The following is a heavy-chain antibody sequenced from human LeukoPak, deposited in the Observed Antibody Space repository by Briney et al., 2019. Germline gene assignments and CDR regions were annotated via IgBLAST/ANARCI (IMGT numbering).Heavy chain of an antibody. CDR1: GFTFSSNY. J-gene: IGHJ4*02. V-gene: IGHV3-53*01. Sequence: GGSLRLSCAASGFTFSSNYMSWVRQAPGKGLGWVSVIYSGGSTYYSDSVKGRFTISRDNSNNPLYHEMNSLRAEDTAVYYCARFALWDCSSTSCPDYWGQGTLVTVSS. D-gene: IGHD2-2*01. CDR3: ARFALWDCSSTSCPDY. CDR2: IYSGGST.